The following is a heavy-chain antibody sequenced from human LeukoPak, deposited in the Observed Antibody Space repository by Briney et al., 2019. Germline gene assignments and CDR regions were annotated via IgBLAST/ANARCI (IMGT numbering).Heavy chain of an antibody. D-gene: IGHD5-24*01. CDR3: AKDLGDGYNTGY. CDR2: ISGSGDST. V-gene: IGHV3-23*01. J-gene: IGHJ4*02. CDR1: GFTIRNYA. Sequence: GGSLRLSCAASGFTIRNYAMSWVRQAPGKGLEWVSGISGSGDSTYYADSVKGRFTISRDDSKNTLYLQMNSLRAEDTAVYYCAKDLGDGYNTGYWGQGTLVTVSS.